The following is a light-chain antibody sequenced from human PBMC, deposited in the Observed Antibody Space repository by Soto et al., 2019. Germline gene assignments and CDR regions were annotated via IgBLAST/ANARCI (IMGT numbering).Light chain of an antibody. CDR1: QSVSSY. CDR3: QQRYNWPIT. CDR2: DAS. V-gene: IGKV3-11*02. J-gene: IGKJ5*01. Sequence: EIVLTQSPATLSLSPGERATLSCRASQSVSSYLAWYQQKPGQPPRLLIYDASSRATGIPARFSGSGSGRDFTLTISSLEPEDFSVYYCQQRYNWPITFGQGTRLEIK.